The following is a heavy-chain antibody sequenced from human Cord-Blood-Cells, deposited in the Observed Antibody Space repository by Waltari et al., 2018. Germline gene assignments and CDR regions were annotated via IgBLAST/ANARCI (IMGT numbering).Heavy chain of an antibody. J-gene: IGHJ2*01. V-gene: IGHV4-39*01. CDR2: IYYSGST. CDR3: ARGGYDFWSGYYWYFDL. CDR1: GSISSSSYY. Sequence: GSISSSSYYWGWIRQPPGKGLEWIGSIYYSGSTYYNPSLKSRVTISVDTSKNQFSLKLSSVTAADTAVYYCARGGYDFWSGYYWYFDLWGRGTLVTVSS. D-gene: IGHD3-3*01.